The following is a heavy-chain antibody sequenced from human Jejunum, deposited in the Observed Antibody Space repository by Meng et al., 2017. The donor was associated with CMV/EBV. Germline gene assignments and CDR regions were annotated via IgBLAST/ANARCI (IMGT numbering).Heavy chain of an antibody. CDR2: LSPTEAR. Sequence: ISSSHWWSWVRQSPGKGLEWIAELSPTEARNYTPSLKSRVTISVDYSKSQFSLMMTSVTAADTAIYYCVRGRCTKTSCYTGALDHWGPGTLVTVSS. CDR3: VRGRCTKTSCYTGALDH. J-gene: IGHJ4*02. V-gene: IGHV4-4*02. CDR1: ISSSHW. D-gene: IGHD2-2*02.